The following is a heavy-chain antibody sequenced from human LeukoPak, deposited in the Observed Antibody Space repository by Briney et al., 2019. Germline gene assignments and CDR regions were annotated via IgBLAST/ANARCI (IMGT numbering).Heavy chain of an antibody. CDR2: MNPTSGGA. J-gene: IGHJ4*02. D-gene: IGHD6-19*01. CDR1: GYTFTDYY. CDR3: APRRVAADKGFDY. V-gene: IGHV1-2*02. Sequence: ASVTVSCTASGYTFTDYYMHWMRQAPGQGPEWMGWMNPTSGGANYAQKFQGRVTMTRDTSITTAYMELSSLRSDDTAVYYCAPRRVAADKGFDYWGQGTLVTVSS.